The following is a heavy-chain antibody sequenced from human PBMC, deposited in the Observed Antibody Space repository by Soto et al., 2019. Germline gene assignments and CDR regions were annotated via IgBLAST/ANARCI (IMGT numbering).Heavy chain of an antibody. CDR3: TRDYYGSGPESAFDI. CDR2: IRSKAYGGTT. V-gene: IGHV3-49*04. CDR1: GFTFGDYA. D-gene: IGHD3-10*01. J-gene: IGHJ3*02. Sequence: FLRLSCTASGFTFGDYAMSWVRQAPGKGLEWVGFIRSKAYGGTTEYAASVKGRFTISRDDSKSIAYLQMNSLKTEDTAVYYCTRDYYGSGPESAFDICGKGTMVTVS.